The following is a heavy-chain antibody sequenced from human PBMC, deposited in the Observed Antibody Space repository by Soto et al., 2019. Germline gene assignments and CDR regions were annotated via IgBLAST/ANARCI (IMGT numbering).Heavy chain of an antibody. CDR2: IIPIFGTA. D-gene: IGHD5-18*01. CDR1: GGTFSSYA. Sequence: APVKVSCKASGGTFSSYAISWVRPAPGQGLEWMGGIIPIFGTANYAQKFQGRVTITADKSTSTAYMELSSLRSEDTAVYYCARDRGGWIQLWSFGYWGQGTRVTVSS. J-gene: IGHJ4*02. V-gene: IGHV1-69*06. CDR3: ARDRGGWIQLWSFGY.